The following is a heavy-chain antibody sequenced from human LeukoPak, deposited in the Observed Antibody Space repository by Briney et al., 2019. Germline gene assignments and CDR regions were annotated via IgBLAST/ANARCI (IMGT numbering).Heavy chain of an antibody. J-gene: IGHJ5*02. Sequence: GGSLRLSCLGSGFTFSSYVMHWISQAPGKGLEYVSAINDNGKSIYYADSVKGRFTISRDNSKNTLYLQMSSLRPEDTAVYYCVKDPWGVDHWGQGTLVTVSS. D-gene: IGHD7-27*01. CDR2: INDNGKSI. CDR1: GFTFSSYV. V-gene: IGHV3-64D*06. CDR3: VKDPWGVDH.